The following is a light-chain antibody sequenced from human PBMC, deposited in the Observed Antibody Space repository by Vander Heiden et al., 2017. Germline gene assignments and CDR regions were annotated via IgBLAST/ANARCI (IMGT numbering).Light chain of an antibody. V-gene: IGKV2-28*01. CDR1: QSLLRSNRYNY. CDR2: VGS. Sequence: DIVMPPSRLSLPVTPAQSPSSSCRSSQSLLRSNRYNYLDWYLQKPGQSPQLLIYVGSNRASGVPDRFSGSGSGTDFTLKISRVEAEDVGVYYCMQALQTPLTFGGGTKVEIK. CDR3: MQALQTPLT. J-gene: IGKJ4*01.